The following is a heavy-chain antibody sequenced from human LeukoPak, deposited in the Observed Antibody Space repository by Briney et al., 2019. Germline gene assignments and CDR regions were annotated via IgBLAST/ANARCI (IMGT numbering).Heavy chain of an antibody. Sequence: ASVKVSCKASGYTFTGYYMHWVRQAPGQGLEWMGRINPNSGGTSYAQKFQGRVTMTRDTSISTAYMELRRLRSDDTAVYYCARLGVAGTANYYYYGMDVWGQGTTVTVSS. CDR2: INPNSGGT. J-gene: IGHJ6*02. CDR1: GYTFTGYY. CDR3: ARLGVAGTANYYYYGMDV. V-gene: IGHV1-2*06. D-gene: IGHD6-19*01.